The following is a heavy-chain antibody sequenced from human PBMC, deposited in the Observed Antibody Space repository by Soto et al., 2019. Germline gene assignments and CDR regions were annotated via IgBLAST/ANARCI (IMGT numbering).Heavy chain of an antibody. J-gene: IGHJ4*02. V-gene: IGHV4-34*01. Sequence: QVQLQQWGAGLLKPSETLSLTCDVYGGSFSGYSWTWIRQSPGKGLEWIGQINHSGSTTYNPSLKSRVTISLATPKNQFFLELGSVTAADTAVYYCARGLFSENFYSGGWYYFDYWGQGTLVTVSS. D-gene: IGHD1-26*01. CDR1: GGSFSGYS. CDR3: ARGLFSENFYSGGWYYFDY. CDR2: INHSGST.